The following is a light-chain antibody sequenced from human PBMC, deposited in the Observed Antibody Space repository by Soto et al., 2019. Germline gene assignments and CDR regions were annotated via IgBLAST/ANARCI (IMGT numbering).Light chain of an antibody. CDR2: GAS. V-gene: IGKV3-20*01. CDR1: RSVSNNY. J-gene: IGKJ1*01. Sequence: EIVLTQSPGTLSLSPGERATLSCRASRSVSNNYLAWYQQKPGQAPRLLIYGASNRATGIPDRFSGRGSGTDFTLTISRLEPEDFAVYYCQQYGSSGTFGQGTKVDIK. CDR3: QQYGSSGT.